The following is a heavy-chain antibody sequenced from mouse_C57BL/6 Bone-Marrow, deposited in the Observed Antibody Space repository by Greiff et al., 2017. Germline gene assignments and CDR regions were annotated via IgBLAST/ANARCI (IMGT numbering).Heavy chain of an antibody. CDR1: GFNFNDYY. Sequence: EVQLQESGAELVKPGASVKLSCTASGFNFNDYYMHWVKQRTEQGLEWIGRIDPEGGDTKYAPKFQGKATITADTSSNTAYLQLSSLTSEDTAVYFCARSLRDGLIALGGWGQGTTVTAAS. V-gene: IGHV14-2*01. J-gene: IGHJ4*01. CDR2: IDPEGGDT. D-gene: IGHD1-1*01. CDR3: ARSLRDGLIALGG.